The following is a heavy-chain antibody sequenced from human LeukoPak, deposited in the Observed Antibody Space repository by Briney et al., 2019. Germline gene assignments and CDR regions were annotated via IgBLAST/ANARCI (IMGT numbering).Heavy chain of an antibody. V-gene: IGHV4-4*02. J-gene: IGHJ4*02. D-gene: IGHD1-14*01. Sequence: ASETLSLTCGVSGSSVINTNWWTWVRQPPGKGLEWIGEVHLDGRTNYNPSLESRLTMSVDVSENQVSLKLTSVTAADTAVYYCAREGGFYHPLDYSGQGTLVTVSS. CDR2: VHLDGRT. CDR3: AREGGFYHPLDY. CDR1: GSSVINTNW.